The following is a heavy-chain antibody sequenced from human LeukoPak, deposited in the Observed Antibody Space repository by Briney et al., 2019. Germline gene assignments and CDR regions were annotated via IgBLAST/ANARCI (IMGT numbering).Heavy chain of an antibody. CDR2: INPTSFGT. J-gene: IGHJ6*03. CDR1: GYTFTGYY. Sequence: ASVKVSCKASGYTFTGYYIHWVRQAPGQGLEWMGWINPTSFGTKYEQKFQGRVTMTRDTSISTDYMELSDLRSEDTAVYYCARAHDFWSGAAFGNYYYYYMDVWGKGTTVTVSS. CDR3: ARAHDFWSGAAFGNYYYYYMDV. V-gene: IGHV1-2*02. D-gene: IGHD3-3*01.